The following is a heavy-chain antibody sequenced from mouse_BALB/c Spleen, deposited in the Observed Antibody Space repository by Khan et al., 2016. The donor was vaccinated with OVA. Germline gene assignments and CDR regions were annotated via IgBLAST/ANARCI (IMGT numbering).Heavy chain of an antibody. CDR1: GYTFTSYW. J-gene: IGHJ3*01. V-gene: IGHV1-7*01. D-gene: IGHD1-1*01. CDR3: VNHGSSGAWLTY. CDR2: INPSTGYT. Sequence: QVRLQQSGAELAKPGASVKMSCKASGYTFTSYWMHWVKQRPGQGLEWIGYINPSTGYTEYNQRFKDKATLTADKSSSTAYIQLSSLTSEESAVYYCVNHGSSGAWLTYWGQGTLVTVSA.